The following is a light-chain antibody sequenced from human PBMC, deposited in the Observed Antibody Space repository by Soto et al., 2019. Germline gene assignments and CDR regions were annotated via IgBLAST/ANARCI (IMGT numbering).Light chain of an antibody. CDR2: DAS. CDR1: QSVHNY. CDR3: QQRLSWPLT. Sequence: EIVLTQSPATLSLSPGERATLSCRASQSVHNYLAWYQQKPAQAPRLLIYDASNRASGIPARFTGSGSGTDFTLTISSLDPEDFAVYYCQQRLSWPLTFGGGTKVEV. V-gene: IGKV3-11*01. J-gene: IGKJ4*01.